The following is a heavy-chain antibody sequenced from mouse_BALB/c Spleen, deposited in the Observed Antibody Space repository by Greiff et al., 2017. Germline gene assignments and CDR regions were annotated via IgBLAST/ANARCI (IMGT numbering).Heavy chain of an antibody. CDR2: INQGNGDT. J-gene: IGHJ3*01. CDR1: GSPFPSYI. CDR3: ARALFAY. Sequence: QFQLQHLGAELVKPGAQVRMPSKPSGSPFPSYIIHWVKQTPGQGLDWIGAINQGNGDTSYKQKFKAKATLTADKSSITAYMQLSSLTSEDSAVYYCARALFAYWGQGTLGTVSA. V-gene: IGHV1-12*01.